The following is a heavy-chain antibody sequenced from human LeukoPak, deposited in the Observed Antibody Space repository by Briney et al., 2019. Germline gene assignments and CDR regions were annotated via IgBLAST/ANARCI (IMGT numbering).Heavy chain of an antibody. CDR1: GFTFSSYS. J-gene: IGHJ4*02. CDR2: ITERGYDT. V-gene: IGHV3-23*01. D-gene: IGHD2-2*01. CDR3: AKLMPLVDCSRTRCYGFHY. Sequence: PGGSLRLSCAASGFTFSSYSMIWVRQAPGKGLEWVSAITERGYDTYYAASVKGRFTISRDNSKNTLYLHMSNLRAEDMAVYYCAKLMPLVDCSRTRCYGFHYWGQGTLVTVSS.